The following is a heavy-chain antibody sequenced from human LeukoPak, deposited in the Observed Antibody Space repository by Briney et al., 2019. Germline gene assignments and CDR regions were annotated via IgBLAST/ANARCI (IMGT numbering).Heavy chain of an antibody. J-gene: IGHJ3*02. CDR1: GGTFSSYA. CDR2: IIPILGIA. Sequence: SVKVSCKASGGTFSSYAISWVRQAPGQGLEWMGRIIPILGIANYAQKFQGRVTITADKSTSTAYMELSSLRSEDTAVYYCAREMGYCSSTSCYTGDRAFDIWGQGTMVTVSS. V-gene: IGHV1-69*04. D-gene: IGHD2-2*02. CDR3: AREMGYCSSTSCYTGDRAFDI.